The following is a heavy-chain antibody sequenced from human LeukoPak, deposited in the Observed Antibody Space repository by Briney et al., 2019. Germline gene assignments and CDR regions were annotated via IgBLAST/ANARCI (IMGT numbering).Heavy chain of an antibody. V-gene: IGHV4-34*01. J-gene: IGHJ4*02. Sequence: SETLSLTCAVYGGSFSGYYWSWIRQPPGKGLEWIGEINHSGSTNYNPSLKSRVTISVDTSKNQFSLKLSSVTAADTAVYYCARHPTDYWGRGTLVTVSS. CDR2: INHSGST. CDR1: GGSFSGYY. CDR3: ARHPTDY.